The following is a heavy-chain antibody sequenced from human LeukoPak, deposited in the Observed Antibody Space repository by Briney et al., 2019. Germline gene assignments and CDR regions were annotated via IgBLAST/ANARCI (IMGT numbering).Heavy chain of an antibody. D-gene: IGHD6-19*01. CDR2: IYYSGST. CDR3: ARQIAVAGRRVFDY. CDR1: GVSISSSSYY. Sequence: SETLSLTCTVSGVSISSSSYYWGWIRQPPGKGLEWIGSIYYSGSTYYNPSLKSRVTISVDTSKNQFSLKLSSVTAADTAVYYCARQIAVAGRRVFDYWGQGTLVTVSS. V-gene: IGHV4-39*01. J-gene: IGHJ4*02.